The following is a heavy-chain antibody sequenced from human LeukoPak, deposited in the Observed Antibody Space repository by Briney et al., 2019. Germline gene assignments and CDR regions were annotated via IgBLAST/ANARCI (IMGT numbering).Heavy chain of an antibody. CDR2: IYTSDST. Sequence: GGSLRHSCEASGFSVRSSYMSWVRQAPGKGLEWVSVIYTSDSTHYADSVKGRFIISRDNSRNTLYLQMNSLRAEDTAVYYCARGASCGGDCYPHWGQGTLVTVSS. D-gene: IGHD2-21*02. CDR1: GFSVRSSY. V-gene: IGHV3-53*01. CDR3: ARGASCGGDCYPH. J-gene: IGHJ4*02.